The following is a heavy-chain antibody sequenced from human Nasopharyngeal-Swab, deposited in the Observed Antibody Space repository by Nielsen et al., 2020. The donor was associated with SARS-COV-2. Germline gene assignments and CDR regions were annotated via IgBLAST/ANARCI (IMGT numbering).Heavy chain of an antibody. CDR3: ARNVLLWFGWHHDAFDI. V-gene: IGHV3-53*01. D-gene: IGHD3-10*01. Sequence: GGAMRLTCAASGLTGRSNYMSRVRQAPGKGREWVSVIYSGGSTYYADSVKGRFTISRDKSKNTLYLQMNSLRAEDTAVYYCARNVLLWFGWHHDAFDIWGQGTMVTVSS. J-gene: IGHJ3*02. CDR1: GLTGRSNY. CDR2: IYSGGST.